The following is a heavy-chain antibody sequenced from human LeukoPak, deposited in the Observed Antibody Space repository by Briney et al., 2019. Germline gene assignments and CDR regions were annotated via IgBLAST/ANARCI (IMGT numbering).Heavy chain of an antibody. V-gene: IGHV1-69*13. Sequence: SVTVSCKASGGTFSSYAISWVRQAPGQGLEWMGGIIPIFGTANYAQKFQGRVTITADESTSTAYMELSSLRSEDTAVYYCARVYGSYSSGWTEYYYGMDVWGQGTTVTVSS. CDR1: GGTFSSYA. J-gene: IGHJ6*02. CDR3: ARVYGSYSSGWTEYYYGMDV. CDR2: IIPIFGTA. D-gene: IGHD6-19*01.